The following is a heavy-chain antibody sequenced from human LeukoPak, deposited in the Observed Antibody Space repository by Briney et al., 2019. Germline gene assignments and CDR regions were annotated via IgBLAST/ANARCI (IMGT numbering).Heavy chain of an antibody. D-gene: IGHD5-18*01. J-gene: IGHJ5*02. CDR3: ASGGYSYGRRYHWFDP. V-gene: IGHV3-21*01. CDR2: ISSSSSYI. CDR1: GFTFSSYS. Sequence: PGGSLRLSCAASGFTFSSYSMNWVRQAPGKGLEWVSSISSSSSYIYYADSVKGRFTISRDNAKNSLYLQMNTLRAEDTAVDYCASGGYSYGRRYHWFDPWGQGTLVTVSS.